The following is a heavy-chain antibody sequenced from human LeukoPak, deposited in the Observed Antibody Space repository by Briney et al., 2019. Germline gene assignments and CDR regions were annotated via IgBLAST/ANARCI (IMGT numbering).Heavy chain of an antibody. CDR1: GYTFTSYG. CDR3: ASTLGGYYFDY. CDR2: IIPIFGTA. Sequence: SVKVSCKASGYTFTSYGISWVRQAPGQGLEWMGRIIPIFGTANYAQKFQGRVTITTDESTSTAYMELSSLRSEDTAVYYCASTLGGYYFDYWGQGTLVTVSS. D-gene: IGHD3-10*01. V-gene: IGHV1-69*05. J-gene: IGHJ4*02.